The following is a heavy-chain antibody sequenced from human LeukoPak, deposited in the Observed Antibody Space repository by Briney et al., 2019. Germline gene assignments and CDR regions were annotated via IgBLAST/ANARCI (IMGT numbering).Heavy chain of an antibody. CDR2: INPNSGGT. Sequence: ASVKVSCKASGYTFTGYYMHWVRQAPGQELEWMGWINPNSGGTNYAQKFQGRVTMTRDTSISTAYMELSRLRSDDTAVYYCARVLIPGPYSSGWWGQGTLVTVSS. V-gene: IGHV1-2*02. CDR3: ARVLIPGPYSSGW. CDR1: GYTFTGYY. J-gene: IGHJ4*02. D-gene: IGHD6-19*01.